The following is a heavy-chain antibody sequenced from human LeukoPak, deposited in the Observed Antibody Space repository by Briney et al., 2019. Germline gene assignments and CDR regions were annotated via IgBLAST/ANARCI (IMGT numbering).Heavy chain of an antibody. CDR2: INPNSGGT. Sequence: GASVKVSCKASGYTFTDYYIHWVRQAPGQGLEWMGWINPNSGGTNYAQKFQGRDTMTRDTSISTACMELSGLRSDDTAVYYCARRAGGYSHPYDYWGQGILVTVSS. J-gene: IGHJ4*02. D-gene: IGHD4-23*01. CDR1: GYTFTDYY. CDR3: ARRAGGYSHPYDY. V-gene: IGHV1-2*02.